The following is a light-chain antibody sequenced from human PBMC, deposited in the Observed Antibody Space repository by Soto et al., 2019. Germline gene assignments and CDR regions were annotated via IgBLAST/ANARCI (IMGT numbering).Light chain of an antibody. CDR3: NSYTTSETYV. J-gene: IGLJ1*01. CDR2: DVN. CDR1: NSDVGIYNR. Sequence: QSVLTQPASVSGSPGQSITISCTGTNSDVGIYNRVSWYQQPPGTAPKLMIFDVNNRPSGVSYRFSGSKSGNTAYLTTSGLQPEDEADYYCNSYTTSETYVFGTGTKVTVL. V-gene: IGLV2-18*03.